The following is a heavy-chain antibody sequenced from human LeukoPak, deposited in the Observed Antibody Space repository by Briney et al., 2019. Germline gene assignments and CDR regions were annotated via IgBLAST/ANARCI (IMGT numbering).Heavy chain of an antibody. CDR3: ARHIGGGIEDMDV. V-gene: IGHV4-59*08. CDR2: IYVTGT. Sequence: SETLPLTCTVSGGSIGTYYWSWIRQSPGKGLEWIGYIYVTGTRYNPYLQSRVTISVDRSRNQFFLKMSSVTAADTAVYYCARHIGGGIEDMDVWGKGTKVIVSS. CDR1: GGSIGTYY. D-gene: IGHD3-16*02. J-gene: IGHJ6*03.